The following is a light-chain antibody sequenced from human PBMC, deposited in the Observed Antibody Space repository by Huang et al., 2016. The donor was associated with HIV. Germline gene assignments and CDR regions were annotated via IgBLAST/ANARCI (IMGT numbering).Light chain of an antibody. J-gene: IGKJ2*01. V-gene: IGKV1-39*01. Sequence: DIQMTQSPSSLSASVGDRVTITCRASQNIGRDLNWYQQKSGKAPKLLIYAASSLQSGVPARFSGIGFGTDFTLTISSLQPEDFATYYCQQSYSITRYTFGQGTKVEIK. CDR1: QNIGRD. CDR3: QQSYSITRYT. CDR2: AAS.